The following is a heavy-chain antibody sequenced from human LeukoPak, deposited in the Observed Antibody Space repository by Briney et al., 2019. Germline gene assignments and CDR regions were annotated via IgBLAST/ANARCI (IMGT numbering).Heavy chain of an antibody. V-gene: IGHV1-69*04. Sequence: ASVKVSCKASGGTFSSYAISWVRQAPGQGLEWMGRIITIFGIANYAQKFQGRVTITADKSTSTAYMELSSLRSEDTAVYYCARVPTYYYDSSGYHYYGMDVWGQGTTVTVSS. CDR3: ARVPTYYYDSSGYHYYGMDV. CDR1: GGTFSSYA. J-gene: IGHJ6*02. CDR2: IITIFGIA. D-gene: IGHD3-22*01.